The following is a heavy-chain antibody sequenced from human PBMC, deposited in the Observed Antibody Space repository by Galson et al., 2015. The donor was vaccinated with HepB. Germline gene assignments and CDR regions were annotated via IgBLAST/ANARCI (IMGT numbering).Heavy chain of an antibody. CDR1: GGTFSSYA. V-gene: IGHV1-69*13. Sequence: VKVSCKASGGTFSSYAVSWVRQAPGQGLEWMGGIIPIFGAANSAQKFQGRVTITADESTSTAYMELSSLRSEDTAVYYCARGGSLWFGELLGDAFDIWGQGTMVTVSS. CDR2: IIPIFGAA. J-gene: IGHJ3*02. D-gene: IGHD3-10*01. CDR3: ARGGSLWFGELLGDAFDI.